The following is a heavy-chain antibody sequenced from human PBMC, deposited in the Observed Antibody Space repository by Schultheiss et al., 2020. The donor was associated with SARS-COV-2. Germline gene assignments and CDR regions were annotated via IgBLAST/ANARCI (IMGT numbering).Heavy chain of an antibody. CDR3: ARVYYDSSGYYYVDDY. CDR1: GRSFSGYY. V-gene: IGHV4-34*01. Sequence: SETLSLTCAVYGRSFSGYYWSWIRQPPGKGLEWIGEINHSGSTNYNPSLKSRVTISVDTSKNQFSLKLSSVTAADTAVYYCARVYYDSSGYYYVDDYWGQGTLVTVSS. D-gene: IGHD3-22*01. CDR2: INHSGST. J-gene: IGHJ4*02.